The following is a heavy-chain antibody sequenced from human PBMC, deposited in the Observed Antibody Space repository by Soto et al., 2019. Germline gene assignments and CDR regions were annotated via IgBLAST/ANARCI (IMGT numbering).Heavy chain of an antibody. Sequence: QVQLQQWGAGLLKPSETLSLSCSVYGTSFSNSYWSWIRQAPGKGLEWLGEINHTGSTNYNPSLKGRVTLSVDASKKEFSLKLGSVTAADPAVYYCARVGQLFPDLDLWGRGTLGSVSS. J-gene: IGHJ2*01. CDR3: ARVGQLFPDLDL. D-gene: IGHD3-10*01. CDR2: INHTGST. CDR1: GTSFSNSY. V-gene: IGHV4-34*01.